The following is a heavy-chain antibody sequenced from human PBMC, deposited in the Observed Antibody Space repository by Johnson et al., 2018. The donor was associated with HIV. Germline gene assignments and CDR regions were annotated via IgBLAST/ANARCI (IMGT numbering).Heavy chain of an antibody. V-gene: IGHV3-66*01. CDR2: IYSGGNT. J-gene: IGHJ3*02. D-gene: IGHD3-3*01. CDR3: AKDLYDFWSGYKAFDI. CDR1: GFTVSSNY. Sequence: EQLVESGGGLVQPGGSLRLSCAASGFTVSSNYMSWVRQPPGKGLEWVSVIYSGGNTYYADSVKGRFTISRDNSKNTLYLQMNSLRVEDTAVYYCAKDLYDFWSGYKAFDIWGQGTMVTVSS.